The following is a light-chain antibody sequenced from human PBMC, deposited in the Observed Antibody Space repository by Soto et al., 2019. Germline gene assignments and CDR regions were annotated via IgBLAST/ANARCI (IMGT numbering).Light chain of an antibody. CDR3: QQFGGSPPAFT. V-gene: IGKV3-20*01. Sequence: ESMLTQSPGTLSLSPGERATLSCKTSQSVSSWYLTWYQQKPGQAPRLLIYGASIRATGIPDRFSGSGSGTAFTLTISRLEPEDSAVYYCQQFGGSPPAFTFGQGTKLEI. CDR2: GAS. CDR1: QSVSSWY. J-gene: IGKJ2*01.